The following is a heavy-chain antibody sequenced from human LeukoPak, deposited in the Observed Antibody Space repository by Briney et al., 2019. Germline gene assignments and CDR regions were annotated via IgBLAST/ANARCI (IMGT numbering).Heavy chain of an antibody. CDR1: GDSVSSSH. J-gene: IGHJ5*02. D-gene: IGHD3-16*01. CDR2: INNSGST. CDR3: ARGPWGTGNSWFDP. Sequence: SETLSLTCTVSGDSVSSSHWSWVRQPPGKGLEWIAEINNSGSTNYNPSLKSRVTISVDTSKNQFTLKLSSVTAADTAVYYCARGPWGTGNSWFDPWGQGTLVTVSS. V-gene: IGHV4-34*01.